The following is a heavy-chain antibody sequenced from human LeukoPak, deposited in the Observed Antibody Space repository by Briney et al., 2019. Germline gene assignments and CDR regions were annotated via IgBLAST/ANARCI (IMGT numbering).Heavy chain of an antibody. CDR3: ARLRDYDSSGYYTGLYYFDY. CDR1: GYSISSGYY. Sequence: SETLSLTCTVSGYSISSGYYWGWIRQPPGKGLEWIGSIYHSGSTYYNPSLKSRVTISVDTSKNQFSLKLSSVTAADTAVYYCARLRDYDSSGYYTGLYYFDYWGQGTLVTVSS. J-gene: IGHJ4*02. D-gene: IGHD3-22*01. CDR2: IYHSGST. V-gene: IGHV4-38-2*02.